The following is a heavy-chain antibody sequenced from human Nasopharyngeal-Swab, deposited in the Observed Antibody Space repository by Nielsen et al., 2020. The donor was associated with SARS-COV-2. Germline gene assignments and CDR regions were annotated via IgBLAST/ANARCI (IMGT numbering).Heavy chain of an antibody. J-gene: IGHJ4*02. CDR1: GFTFSNYS. CDR3: VRALNDNGDYVGGY. D-gene: IGHD4-17*01. CDR2: ITSSSRYI. V-gene: IGHV3-21*01. Sequence: GESLKISCAASGFTFSNYSMNWVRQTPGKGLAWVSSITSSSRYIYYADSVKGRFTISRDNGKNSLYLQMSSLRAEDTAVYYCVRALNDNGDYVGGYWGQGTLVTVSS.